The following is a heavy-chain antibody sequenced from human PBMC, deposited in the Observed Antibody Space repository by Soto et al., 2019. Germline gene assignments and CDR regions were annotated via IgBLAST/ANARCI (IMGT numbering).Heavy chain of an antibody. CDR2: ISAYNGNT. CDR3: ARRTYYDSSGDFDY. J-gene: IGHJ4*02. CDR1: GYTFTSYG. V-gene: IGHV1-18*04. Sequence: ASVKVSCKASGYTFTSYGISWVRQAPGQGLEWMGWISAYNGNTNYAQKLQGRVTMTTDTSTSTAYMELRSLRSDDTAVYYCARRTYYDSSGDFDYWGQGTLVTVYS. D-gene: IGHD3-22*01.